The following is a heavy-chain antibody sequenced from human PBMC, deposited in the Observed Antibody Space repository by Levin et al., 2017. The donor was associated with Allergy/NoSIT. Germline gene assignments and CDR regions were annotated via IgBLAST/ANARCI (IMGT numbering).Heavy chain of an antibody. D-gene: IGHD3-10*01. CDR2: IYHSGST. J-gene: IGHJ5*02. CDR1: GGSISSGGYS. Sequence: SETLSLTCAVSGGSISSGGYSWSWIRQPPGKGLEWIGYIYHSGSTYYNPSLKSRVTISVDRSKNQLSLKLSSVTAADTAVYYCARGGTVRGVINSILFDPWGQGTLVTVSS. CDR3: ARGGTVRGVINSILFDP. V-gene: IGHV4-30-2*01.